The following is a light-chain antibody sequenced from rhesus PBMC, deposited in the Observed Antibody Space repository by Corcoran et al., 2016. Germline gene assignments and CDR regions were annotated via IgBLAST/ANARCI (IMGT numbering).Light chain of an antibody. Sequence: EIVLTQSPATLSLSPGERATLSCRASQTVSSTLAWYQQQPGQGPRLLIDDTFSRATGIPDRFSGSGSGTDFTLTISNLDPEDVGVYYCQQYSNWPSFGQGTKVEIK. V-gene: IGKV3-35*01. CDR1: QTVSST. CDR3: QQYSNWPS. CDR2: DTF. J-gene: IGKJ2*01.